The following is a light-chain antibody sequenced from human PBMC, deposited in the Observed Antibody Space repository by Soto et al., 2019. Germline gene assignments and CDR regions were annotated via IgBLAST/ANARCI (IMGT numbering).Light chain of an antibody. CDR1: QRIGKL. J-gene: IGKJ1*01. CDR3: QQYNNDSPWT. V-gene: IGKV1-5*01. Sequence: DIQMTQSPSTLSASVGDRVTITCRASQRIGKLLAWYQQKSGKAPNLLIYDASSLEGGVPSRFSGSGTGTEFTLTISSLQSVDSATYYCQQYNNDSPWTFGQGTKVEIK. CDR2: DAS.